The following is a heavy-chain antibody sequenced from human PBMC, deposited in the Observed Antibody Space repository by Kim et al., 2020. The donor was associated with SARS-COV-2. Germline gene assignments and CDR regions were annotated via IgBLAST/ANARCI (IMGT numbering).Heavy chain of an antibody. CDR1: GFTFSGSA. D-gene: IGHD4-17*01. Sequence: GGSLRLSCAASGFTFSGSAMHWVRQASGKGLEWVGRIRSKANSYATAYAASVKGRFTISRDDSKNTAYLQMNSLKTEDTAVYYCTSFLVMTTVVTEPVDYWGQGTLVTVSS. J-gene: IGHJ4*02. CDR3: TSFLVMTTVVTEPVDY. CDR2: IRSKANSYAT. V-gene: IGHV3-73*01.